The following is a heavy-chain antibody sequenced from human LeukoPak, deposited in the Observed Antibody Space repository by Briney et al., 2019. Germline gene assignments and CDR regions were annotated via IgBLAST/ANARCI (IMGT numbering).Heavy chain of an antibody. CDR3: AIGGDSSTSCYRCFNY. Sequence: GESLKISCKGSGYRFTNYWIGWVRQVTGKGPEWGGIIYPGGSDTRYSPSLQGQVTISADKTISSAYLQWSSLKAADTAMYFCAIGGDSSTSCYRCFNYWGQGTLVTVSS. J-gene: IGHJ4*02. V-gene: IGHV5-51*01. CDR2: IYPGGSDT. D-gene: IGHD2-2*02. CDR1: GYRFTNYW.